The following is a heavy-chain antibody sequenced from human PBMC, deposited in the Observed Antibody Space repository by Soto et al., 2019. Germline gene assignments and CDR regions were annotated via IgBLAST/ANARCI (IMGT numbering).Heavy chain of an antibody. Sequence: SETLSLTCAVYGGSFSGYYWSWIRQPPGKGLEWIGSIYYSGSTYYNPSLKSRVTISVDTSKNQFSLKLSSVTAADTAVYYCARHLRGRSGCNGGSCPSEIDYWGQGTLVTVSS. CDR1: GGSFSGYY. V-gene: IGHV4-34*01. CDR3: ARHLRGRSGCNGGSCPSEIDY. J-gene: IGHJ4*02. D-gene: IGHD2-15*01. CDR2: IYYSGST.